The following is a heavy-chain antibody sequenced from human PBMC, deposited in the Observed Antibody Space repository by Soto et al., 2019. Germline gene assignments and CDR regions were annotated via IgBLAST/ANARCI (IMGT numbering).Heavy chain of an antibody. D-gene: IGHD3-3*01. Sequence: QITLNESGPTVVRPTETLTLTCRFSGFSLTTSGVGVGWIRQSPGKAPEWLALIYWDDDKRYSASLKSRLTITKDTAKNQVVLTVSDLDPTDTATYYCAHRVLRTVFGLVTTTAIYFDFWGQATPVAVSS. CDR2: IYWDDDK. V-gene: IGHV2-5*02. CDR3: AHRVLRTVFGLVTTTAIYFDF. J-gene: IGHJ4*02. CDR1: GFSLTTSGVG.